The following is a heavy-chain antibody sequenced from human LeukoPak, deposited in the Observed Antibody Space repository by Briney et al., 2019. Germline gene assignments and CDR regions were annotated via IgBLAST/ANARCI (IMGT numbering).Heavy chain of an antibody. Sequence: GGSLRLSCAASGFTFSNYGMHWVRQAPGKGLEWVAFIRSDGSNKFYADSVKGRFTISRDNSKNTLYLQMNSLRAEDTAVHYCAKDRRIQLWSHDYWGQGTLVTVSS. CDR3: AKDRRIQLWSHDY. D-gene: IGHD5-24*01. J-gene: IGHJ4*02. CDR1: GFTFSNYG. V-gene: IGHV3-30*02. CDR2: IRSDGSNK.